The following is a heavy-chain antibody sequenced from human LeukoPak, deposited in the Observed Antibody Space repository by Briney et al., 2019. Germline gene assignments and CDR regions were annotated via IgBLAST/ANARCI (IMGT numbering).Heavy chain of an antibody. CDR1: GGTFSSYD. Sequence: SVKVSCKASGGTFSSYDISWVRQAPGQGLEWMGGIIPIFGTANYAQKFQGRVTITADKSTSTAYMELSSLRSEDTAVYYCARSERDYYDSSGYSYYFDYWGQGTLVTVSS. CDR2: IIPIFGTA. J-gene: IGHJ4*02. V-gene: IGHV1-69*06. CDR3: ARSERDYYDSSGYSYYFDY. D-gene: IGHD3-22*01.